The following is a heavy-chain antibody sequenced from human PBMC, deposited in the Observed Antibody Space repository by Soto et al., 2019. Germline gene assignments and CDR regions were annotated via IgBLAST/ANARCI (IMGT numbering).Heavy chain of an antibody. J-gene: IGHJ4*02. Sequence: QVLLVQSGAEVKKPGASVKLSCKASGFSFTSFYMHWVRQAPGQGLQRMGVINPSGDATTYAQRFQGRVTMTKHTSASTVYMELSSLRSEDTAVYYCTRDWELGYWGQGTLVTVSS. CDR2: INPSGDAT. CDR1: GFSFTSFY. CDR3: TRDWELGY. D-gene: IGHD1-26*01. V-gene: IGHV1-46*01.